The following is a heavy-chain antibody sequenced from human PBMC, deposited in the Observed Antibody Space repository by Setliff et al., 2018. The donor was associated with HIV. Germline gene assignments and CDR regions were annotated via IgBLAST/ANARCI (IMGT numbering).Heavy chain of an antibody. CDR3: AREGKTALVTKYFDY. Sequence: PSETLSLTCTVSSGSISSGTYYWSWIRQYPGKGLEWIGYVDYSGSAFYNPSLKSRITISRDTSKNQFSLKMNSVTAADTAVYYCAREGKTALVTKYFDYWGHGKLVTVSS. CDR1: SGSISSGTYY. V-gene: IGHV4-31*03. CDR2: VDYSGSA. J-gene: IGHJ4*01. D-gene: IGHD5-18*01.